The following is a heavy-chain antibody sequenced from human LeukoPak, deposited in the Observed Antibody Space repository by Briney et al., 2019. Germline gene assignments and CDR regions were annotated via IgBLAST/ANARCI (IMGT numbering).Heavy chain of an antibody. CDR2: VSGSGAST. D-gene: IGHD1-26*01. Sequence: GGSLRLSCAASGFTFSSYAMTWVRQAPGKGLEWVSGVSGSGASTYYADSVKGRFTISRDNSKNTLYLQMNSLRAEDTVVYYCAKDRPYYYLDYWGQGTLVTVSS. V-gene: IGHV3-23*01. CDR1: GFTFSSYA. CDR3: AKDRPYYYLDY. J-gene: IGHJ4*02.